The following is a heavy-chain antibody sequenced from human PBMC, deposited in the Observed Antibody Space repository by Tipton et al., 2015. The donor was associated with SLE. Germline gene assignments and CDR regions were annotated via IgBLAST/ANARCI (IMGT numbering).Heavy chain of an antibody. D-gene: IGHD1-26*01. CDR1: GGSTDTYY. Sequence: TLSLTCTVSGGSTDTYYWTWIRQPPGGGLEWIGYVYYPWSTSYNHSLKSRVTMSLDSAKNQFSLRLTSVTAADTAVYYCARTLGAIAHTVYDAFDIWGQGKMVTVSS. CDR2: VYYPWST. J-gene: IGHJ3*02. CDR3: ARTLGAIAHTVYDAFDI. V-gene: IGHV4-59*01.